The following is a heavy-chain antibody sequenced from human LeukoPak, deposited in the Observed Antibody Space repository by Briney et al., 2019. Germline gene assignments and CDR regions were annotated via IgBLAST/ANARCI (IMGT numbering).Heavy chain of an antibody. CDR2: IYTSGST. V-gene: IGHV4-61*02. J-gene: IGHJ4*01. CDR1: GGSISSGSYY. Sequence: SETLSLTCTVSGGSISSGSYYWSWIRQPAGKGLEWIGRIYTSGSTNYNPSLKSRVTISVDTSKNQFSLKLSSVTAADTAVYYWARRKHRNEYRGQGNPGHRLL. CDR3: ARRKHRNEY.